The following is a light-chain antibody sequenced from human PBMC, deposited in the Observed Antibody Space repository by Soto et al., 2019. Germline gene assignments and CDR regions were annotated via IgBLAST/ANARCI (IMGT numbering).Light chain of an antibody. CDR1: QSINSY. V-gene: IGKV3-11*01. Sequence: EIVLTQSPATLSLSPGERATLSCRASQSINSYLVWYQQKPGQAPRLLIYDASNRATGIPARFSGSGSGTDFTLTISSLETEDFAVYYCQQRINWPRTFGQGTKVEIK. CDR3: QQRINWPRT. J-gene: IGKJ1*01. CDR2: DAS.